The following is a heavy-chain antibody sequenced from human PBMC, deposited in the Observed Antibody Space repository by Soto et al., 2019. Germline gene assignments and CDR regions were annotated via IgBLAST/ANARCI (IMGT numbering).Heavy chain of an antibody. V-gene: IGHV3-7*01. J-gene: IGHJ4*02. CDR2: IKEDGGEK. Sequence: GGALTVSCGASGFTCITYWMSWVRQAPGKGLEWVANIKEDGGEKFYVDSVRGRFTISRDNAKNSVYLQMNSLRAEDTAVYYCARDNYYDSCGHYWGQGTLVTVSS. CDR1: GFTCITYW. D-gene: IGHD3-22*01. CDR3: ARDNYYDSCGHY.